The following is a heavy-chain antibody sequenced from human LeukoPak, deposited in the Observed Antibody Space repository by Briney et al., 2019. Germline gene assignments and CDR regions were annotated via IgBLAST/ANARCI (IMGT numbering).Heavy chain of an antibody. D-gene: IGHD6-13*01. CDR3: ARPDEQQLVRDAFDI. CDR1: GFTFSSYG. CDR2: ISSSSSYI. Sequence: GGSLRLSCAASGFTFSSYGMHWVRQAPGKGLEWVSSISSSSSYIYYADSVKGRFTISRDNAKNSLYLQMNSLRAEDTAVYYCARPDEQQLVRDAFDIWGQGTMVTVSS. J-gene: IGHJ3*02. V-gene: IGHV3-21*01.